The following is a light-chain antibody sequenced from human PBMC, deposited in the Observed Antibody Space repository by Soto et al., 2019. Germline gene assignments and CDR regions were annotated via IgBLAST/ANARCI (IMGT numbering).Light chain of an antibody. CDR2: DVS. V-gene: IGLV2-11*01. J-gene: IGLJ1*01. Sequence: QSALTQPRSVSESPGQSVTISCTGTSSDVGGYNFVSWYQQHPDKAPKLMIYDVSKRPSGVPDRFSGSKSGYTASLTISGLQAEDEADYYCCSYAGSSSYFFGTGTNVTVL. CDR3: CSYAGSSSYF. CDR1: SSDVGGYNF.